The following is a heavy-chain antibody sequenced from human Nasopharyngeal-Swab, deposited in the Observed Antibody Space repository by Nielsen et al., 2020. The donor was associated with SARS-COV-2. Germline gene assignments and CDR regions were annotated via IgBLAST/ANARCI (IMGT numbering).Heavy chain of an antibody. D-gene: IGHD2-2*01. CDR3: TTGYCSSTSCYHGDYYYYMDV. Sequence: GGSLRLSCAASGFTFSNAWMSWVRQAPGKGLEWVGRIKSKTDGGTTDYAAPVKGRFTISRDDSKNTLYLQMNSLKTEDTAVYYCTTGYCSSTSCYHGDYYYYMDVWGKGTTVTVSS. J-gene: IGHJ6*03. CDR1: GFTFSNAW. V-gene: IGHV3-15*01. CDR2: IKSKTDGGTT.